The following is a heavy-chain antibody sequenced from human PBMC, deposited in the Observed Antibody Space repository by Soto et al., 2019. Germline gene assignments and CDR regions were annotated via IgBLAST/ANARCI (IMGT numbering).Heavy chain of an antibody. CDR2: ISTNGDST. CDR1: GFTFGSYP. D-gene: IGHD1-1*01. J-gene: IGHJ4*02. V-gene: IGHV3-64*01. CDR3: AREGMWRLSWVLDY. Sequence: EVQLVESGGGLVQPGGSLRLSCAASGFTFGSYPMHWVRQAPGKGLEYVSAISTNGDSTFYANSVKGRITISRDNSKTPPDLQMGSLRAEDTGVYYCAREGMWRLSWVLDYWAAGTLFTASS.